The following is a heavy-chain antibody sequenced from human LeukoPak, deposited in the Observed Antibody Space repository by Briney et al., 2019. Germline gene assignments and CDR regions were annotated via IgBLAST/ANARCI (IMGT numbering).Heavy chain of an antibody. J-gene: IGHJ4*02. D-gene: IGHD2-2*01. CDR1: GYSLSTFG. CDR2: TSGHNGDT. CDR3: ARGCSSINCYVGFDN. Sequence: ASVRVSCKASGYSLSTFGINWVRQAPGKGLEWMGWTSGHNGDTNYAQNVQGRVTMATDTSTSTAYMELGSLKSDDTAIYYCARGCSSINCYVGFDNWGQGTLVTVSS. V-gene: IGHV1-18*01.